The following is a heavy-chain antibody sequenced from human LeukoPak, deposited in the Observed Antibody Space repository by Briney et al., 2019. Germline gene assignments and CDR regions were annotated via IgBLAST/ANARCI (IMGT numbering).Heavy chain of an antibody. J-gene: IGHJ6*02. Sequence: GASVKVSCKASGYTFTGYYMHRVRQAPGQGLEWMGWINPNSGGTNYAQKFQGRVTMTRDTSISTAYMELSRLRSDDTAVYYCAREGYGDYLSTGGYYYYGMDVWGQGTTVTVSS. D-gene: IGHD4-17*01. CDR3: AREGYGDYLSTGGYYYYGMDV. CDR1: GYTFTGYY. CDR2: INPNSGGT. V-gene: IGHV1-2*02.